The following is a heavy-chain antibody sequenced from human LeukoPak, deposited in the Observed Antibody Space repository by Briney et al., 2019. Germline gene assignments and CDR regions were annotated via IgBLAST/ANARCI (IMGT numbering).Heavy chain of an antibody. D-gene: IGHD4-11*01. Sequence: ASVKVSCKASGYTFTSYYMHWVRQAPGQGLEWMGIINPSGGSTSYAQKFQGRVTMTRDTSTSTAYMELSSLRSEDTAVYYCASFAGNYSPDVWGQGTTVTVSS. CDR1: GYTFTSYY. CDR3: ASFAGNYSPDV. J-gene: IGHJ6*02. V-gene: IGHV1-46*01. CDR2: INPSGGST.